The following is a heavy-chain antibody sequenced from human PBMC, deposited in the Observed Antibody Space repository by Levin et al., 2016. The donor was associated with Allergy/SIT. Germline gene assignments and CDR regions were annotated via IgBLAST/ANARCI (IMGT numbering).Heavy chain of an antibody. Sequence: WIRQPPGKGLEWIGYIYYSGSTYYNPSLKSRVTISVDASKNQFSLKLSSVTAADTAVYYCARAVAYYDYGDYVAYYYFDYWGQGTLVTVSS. J-gene: IGHJ4*02. V-gene: IGHV4-31*02. CDR3: ARAVAYYDYGDYVAYYYFDY. D-gene: IGHD4-17*01. CDR2: IYYSGST.